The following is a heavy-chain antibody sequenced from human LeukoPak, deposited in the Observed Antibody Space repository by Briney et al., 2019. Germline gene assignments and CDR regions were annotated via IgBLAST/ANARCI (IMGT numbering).Heavy chain of an antibody. V-gene: IGHV3-73*01. CDR2: IRSKANNYAT. CDR3: TRHIWFGEDWYFDL. D-gene: IGHD3-10*01. J-gene: IGHJ2*01. CDR1: GFTFSSYE. Sequence: GGSLRLSCAASGFTFSSYEMNWVRQASGKGLEWVGRIRSKANNYATTYAASVKGRFTISRDDSKNTAYLQMNSLKTEDTAVCYCTRHIWFGEDWYFDLWGRGTLVTVSS.